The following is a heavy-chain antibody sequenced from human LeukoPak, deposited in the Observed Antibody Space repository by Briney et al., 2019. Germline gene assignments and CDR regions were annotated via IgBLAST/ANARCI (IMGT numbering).Heavy chain of an antibody. CDR3: ARDAHYCSSTSCYTIPMDV. Sequence: GGSLRLSRAASGFTFSNYEMNWVRQAPGKGLEWVSSISSSSSYIYYADSVKGRSTISRDNAKNSLYLQMNSLRAEDTAVYYCARDAHYCSSTSCYTIPMDVWGKGTTVTISS. D-gene: IGHD2-2*02. V-gene: IGHV3-21*01. CDR1: GFTFSNYE. CDR2: ISSSSSYI. J-gene: IGHJ6*03.